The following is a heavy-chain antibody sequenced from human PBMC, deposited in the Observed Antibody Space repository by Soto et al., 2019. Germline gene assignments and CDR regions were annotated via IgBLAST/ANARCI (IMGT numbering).Heavy chain of an antibody. CDR1: GFTFSSYA. CDR3: AREGGSGSYALDY. CDR2: ISYDGSNK. J-gene: IGHJ4*02. V-gene: IGHV3-30-3*01. D-gene: IGHD1-26*01. Sequence: PGGSLRLSCAASGFTFSSYAMHWVRQAPGKGLEWVAVISYDGSNKYYADSVKGRFTIYRDNYKNKLYLQMNSLRAEETAVYYCAREGGSGSYALDYWGQGTLVTVSS.